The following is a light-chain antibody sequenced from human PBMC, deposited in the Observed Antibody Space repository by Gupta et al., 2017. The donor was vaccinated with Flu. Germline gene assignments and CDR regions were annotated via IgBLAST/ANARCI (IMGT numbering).Light chain of an antibody. CDR1: QSLLHSNGYNY. Sequence: DIVMTQSPLSLPVTPGEPASISCRSSQSLLHSNGYNYLDWYLQKPGQSPQLLIYLVSKRASRLPDRFRGRGSGTDFTLKISRVEAEDDGVYYCMQASQAPCTFGRGTKVDIK. J-gene: IGKJ4*01. V-gene: IGKV2-28*01. CDR3: MQASQAPCT. CDR2: LVS.